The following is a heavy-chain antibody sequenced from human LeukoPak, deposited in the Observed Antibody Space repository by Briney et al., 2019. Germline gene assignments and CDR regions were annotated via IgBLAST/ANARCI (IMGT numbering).Heavy chain of an antibody. V-gene: IGHV3-23*01. CDR2: ISGSGGST. Sequence: GGSLRLSCAASGFTFSSYAMSWVRQAPGKGLEWVSAISGSGGSTYYADSVKGRFTISRDNSKNTLYLQMNSLRAEDPAVYYCAKERSYGDYEPLQHWGQGTLVTVSS. J-gene: IGHJ1*01. D-gene: IGHD4-17*01. CDR1: GFTFSSYA. CDR3: AKERSYGDYEPLQH.